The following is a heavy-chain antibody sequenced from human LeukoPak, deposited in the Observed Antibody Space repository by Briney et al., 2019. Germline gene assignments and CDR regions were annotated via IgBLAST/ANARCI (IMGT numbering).Heavy chain of an antibody. D-gene: IGHD3-16*02. V-gene: IGHV4-59*01. CDR1: GGSISSYY. CDR3: ARLGYDYVWGSYRPAEYLQH. Sequence: SSQTLSLTCTVSGGSISSYYWSWIRQPPGKGLEWIGYIYYSGSTNYNPSLKSRVTISVDTSKNQFSLKLSSVTAADTAVYYCARLGYDYVWGSYRPAEYLQHWGQGTLVTVSS. J-gene: IGHJ1*01. CDR2: IYYSGST.